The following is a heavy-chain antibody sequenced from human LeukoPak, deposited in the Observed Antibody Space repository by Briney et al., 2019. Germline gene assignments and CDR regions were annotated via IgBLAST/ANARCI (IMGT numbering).Heavy chain of an antibody. D-gene: IGHD3-22*01. CDR2: IYYSGGT. CDR3: ARASYYYDSSGYPWAFDI. V-gene: IGHV4-30-4*08. Sequence: SETLSLTCTVSGGSISSGDYYWSWIRQPPGKGLEWIGYIYYSGGTYSNPSLKSRVTMSVDTSKNQFSLKLSSVTAADTAVYYCARASYYYDSSGYPWAFDIWGQGTMVTVSS. CDR1: GGSISSGDYY. J-gene: IGHJ3*02.